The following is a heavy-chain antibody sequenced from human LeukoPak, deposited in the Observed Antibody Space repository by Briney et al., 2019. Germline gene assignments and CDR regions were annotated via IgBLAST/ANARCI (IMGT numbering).Heavy chain of an antibody. CDR1: GFTFSSYE. V-gene: IGHV3-48*03. J-gene: IGHJ4*02. Sequence: GGSLRLSCAASGFTFSSYEMNWVRQAPGKGLEWVSYISSSGSTIYYADAVKGRFTISRDNAKNSLYLQINSLRAEDTAVYYCARVGLDRRGYSGYEAFDYWGQGTLVTVSS. D-gene: IGHD5-12*01. CDR3: ARVGLDRRGYSGYEAFDY. CDR2: ISSSGSTI.